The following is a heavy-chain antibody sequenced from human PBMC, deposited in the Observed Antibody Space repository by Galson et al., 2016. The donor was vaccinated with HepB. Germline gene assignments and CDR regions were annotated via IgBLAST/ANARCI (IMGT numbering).Heavy chain of an antibody. V-gene: IGHV4-31*03. Sequence: TLSLTCSVSGGSISNGGYYWSWIRQRPGRGLEWIGYIYDTENTYYTPSLKGRVSFSVDTSKNQFSLKLTSVTAADTAMYYCARPTSGDAFDCWGRGTKVTVS. CDR1: GGSISNGGYY. CDR3: ARPTSGDAFDC. CDR2: IYDTENT. D-gene: IGHD1-1*01. J-gene: IGHJ3*01.